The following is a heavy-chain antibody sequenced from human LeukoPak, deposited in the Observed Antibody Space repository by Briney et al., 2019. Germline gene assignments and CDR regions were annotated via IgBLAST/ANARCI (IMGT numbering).Heavy chain of an antibody. CDR3: AKDPTHYRVWDDYDSTVLSY. Sequence: GGSLRLSCAASGFTFSSYGMHWVRQAPGKGLEWAAFIRYDGSNKYYADSVKGRFTISRDNSKNTLYLQMNSLGAADTAVYYCAKDPTHYRVWDDYDSTVLSYWGQGTLVTVSS. V-gene: IGHV3-30*02. J-gene: IGHJ4*02. CDR1: GFTFSSYG. D-gene: IGHD3-22*01. CDR2: IRYDGSNK.